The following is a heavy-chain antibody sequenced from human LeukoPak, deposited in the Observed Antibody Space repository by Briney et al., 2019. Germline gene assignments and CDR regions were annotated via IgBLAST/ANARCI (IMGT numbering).Heavy chain of an antibody. V-gene: IGHV3-9*01. Sequence: PGGSLRLSCAASGFIFDDYAMHWVRQAPGKGLEWVSGISWNSGSLAYADSVKGRFTISRDNAKNSLYLQMNSLRAEDTALYYCAKDKQGIITIFGVIISWGQGTLVTVSS. D-gene: IGHD3-3*01. CDR2: ISWNSGSL. J-gene: IGHJ4*02. CDR3: AKDKQGIITIFGVIIS. CDR1: GFIFDDYA.